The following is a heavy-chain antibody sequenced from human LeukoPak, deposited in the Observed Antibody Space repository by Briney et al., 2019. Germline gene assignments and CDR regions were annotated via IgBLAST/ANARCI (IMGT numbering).Heavy chain of an antibody. J-gene: IGHJ5*02. CDR1: GGTFSSYA. CDR2: IIPIFGTA. D-gene: IGHD5-24*01. CDR3: ARDQRDGYNSLGFDP. Sequence: SVKVSCKASGGTFSSYAISWVRQAPGQGLEWMGGIIPIFGTANYAQKFQGRVTITTDESTSTAYMELSSLRSEDTAVYYCARDQRDGYNSLGFDPWGQGTLVTVSS. V-gene: IGHV1-69*05.